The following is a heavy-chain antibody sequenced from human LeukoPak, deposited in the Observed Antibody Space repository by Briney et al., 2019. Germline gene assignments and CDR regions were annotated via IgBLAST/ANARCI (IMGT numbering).Heavy chain of an antibody. D-gene: IGHD3-22*01. Sequence: PGGSLRLSCAASGFTFSDHGMHWVRQAPGKGLEWVAFIRHDVSYKYYADSVKGRFTISRDNSKNTLYLQMNSLRTEDTAVYYCAKSRWIYYDSSGYYPDYDCWGQGTLVTVSS. CDR2: IRHDVSYK. CDR3: AKSRWIYYDSSGYYPDYDC. CDR1: GFTFSDHG. V-gene: IGHV3-30*02. J-gene: IGHJ4*02.